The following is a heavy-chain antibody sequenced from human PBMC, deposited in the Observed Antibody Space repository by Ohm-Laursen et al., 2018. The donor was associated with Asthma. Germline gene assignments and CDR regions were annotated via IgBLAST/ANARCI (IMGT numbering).Heavy chain of an antibody. CDR1: GYTFSRYS. J-gene: IGHJ4*02. V-gene: IGHV3-23*01. CDR2: ISGSGGST. D-gene: IGHD6-19*01. CDR3: AKYAQSLPVAGPVDY. Sequence: SLRLSCAASGYTFSRYSIHWVRQIPGKGLEWVSAISGSGGSTYYADSVKGRFTISRDNSKNTLYLQMNSLRAEDTAVYYCAKYAQSLPVAGPVDYWGQGTLVTVSS.